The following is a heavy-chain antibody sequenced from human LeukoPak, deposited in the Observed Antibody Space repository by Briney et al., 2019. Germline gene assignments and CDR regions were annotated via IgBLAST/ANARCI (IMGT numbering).Heavy chain of an antibody. J-gene: IGHJ6*03. CDR2: INPNSGGT. CDR3: ARGGPVGPITYHYYYYYMDV. D-gene: IGHD1-26*01. CDR1: GYTFTGYY. Sequence: ASVKVSCKASGYTFTGYYMHWVRQAPGQGLEWMGWINPNSGGTNYAQKFQGRVTMTRDTSISTAYMALSRLTSDDTAVYCCARGGPVGPITYHYYYYYMDVWGKGTTVTVSS. V-gene: IGHV1-2*02.